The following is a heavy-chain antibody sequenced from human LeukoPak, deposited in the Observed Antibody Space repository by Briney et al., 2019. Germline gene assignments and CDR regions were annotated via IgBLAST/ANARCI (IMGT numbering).Heavy chain of an antibody. CDR3: ARDNWGFTD. CDR1: GFTFSSYL. Sequence: PGGSLRLSCAASGFTFSSYLMSWVRQAPGKGLEWVANIKQDGSEKYYVDSVKGRFTISRDNAKNSLYLQMNSLRAEDTAVYYCARDNWGFTDWGQGTLVTVSS. D-gene: IGHD7-27*01. CDR2: IKQDGSEK. J-gene: IGHJ4*02. V-gene: IGHV3-7*01.